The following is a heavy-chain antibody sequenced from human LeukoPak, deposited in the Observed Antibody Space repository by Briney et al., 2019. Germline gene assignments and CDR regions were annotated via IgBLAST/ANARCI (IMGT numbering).Heavy chain of an antibody. CDR1: GFTFSSYA. V-gene: IGHV3-30*04. CDR3: ARVSEYQLLFSWFDP. D-gene: IGHD2-2*01. CDR2: ISYDGSNK. Sequence: SGGSLRLSCAASGFTFSSYAMHWVRQAPGKGLEWVAVISYDGSNKYYADSVKGRFTISRDNSKNTLYLQMNSLRAEDTAVYYCARVSEYQLLFSWFDPWGQGTLVTVSP. J-gene: IGHJ5*02.